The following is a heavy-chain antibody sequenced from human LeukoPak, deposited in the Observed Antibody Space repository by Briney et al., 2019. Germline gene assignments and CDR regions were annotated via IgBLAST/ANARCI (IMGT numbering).Heavy chain of an antibody. CDR1: GGSISSISYY. Sequence: KASETLSLTCTVSGGSISSISYYWGWIRQPPGKGLEWIGSIYYSGSTSYNPSLESRVTISVDTSKNQFSLRLTSVTAADTAVYYCARDQSEEQWLVELDYWGQGTLVTVSS. CDR3: ARDQSEEQWLVELDY. D-gene: IGHD6-19*01. J-gene: IGHJ4*02. V-gene: IGHV4-39*07. CDR2: IYYSGST.